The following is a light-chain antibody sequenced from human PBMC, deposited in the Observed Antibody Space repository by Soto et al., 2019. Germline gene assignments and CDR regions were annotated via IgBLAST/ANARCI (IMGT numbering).Light chain of an antibody. CDR2: RTS. CDR3: QQYDSSPRT. Sequence: EIVLTQSLGTLSLSPGERAALSFRASQSVSSSYLAWYQQKPGQAPRLLIYRTSNRATGIPDRFSGSGSGTDFTLTTSRLEPEHFAVYWCQQYDSSPRTFGQGTKVDIK. V-gene: IGKV3-20*01. CDR1: QSVSSSY. J-gene: IGKJ1*01.